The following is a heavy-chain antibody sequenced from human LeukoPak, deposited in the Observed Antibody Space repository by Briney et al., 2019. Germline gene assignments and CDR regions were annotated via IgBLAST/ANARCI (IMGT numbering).Heavy chain of an antibody. V-gene: IGHV1-3*01. J-gene: IGHJ4*02. CDR2: INAGNGNT. Sequence: ASVKVSCKASGYTFTSYAMHWVRQAPGQRLEWMGWINAGNGNTKYSQKFQGRVTITRDTSASTAYMELSSLRSEDTAVYYCARDRCSSTSCYLGYWGQGTLVTVSS. D-gene: IGHD2-2*01. CDR1: GYTFTSYA. CDR3: ARDRCSSTSCYLGY.